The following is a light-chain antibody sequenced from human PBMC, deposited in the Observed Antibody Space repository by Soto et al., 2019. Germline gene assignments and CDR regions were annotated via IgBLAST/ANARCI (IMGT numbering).Light chain of an antibody. V-gene: IGKV4-1*01. CDR3: QQYYSTPLI. CDR1: QSVLYNSDNKNY. Sequence: DIEKTQSPDSLAVSMGERATINCKSSQSVLYNSDNKNYFAWFQQKPGQPPRLLIYWASTRESGVPDRFSGSGSGTDFTLTISSLQAEDMAVYYCQQYYSTPLIFGGGTKVEI. J-gene: IGKJ4*01. CDR2: WAS.